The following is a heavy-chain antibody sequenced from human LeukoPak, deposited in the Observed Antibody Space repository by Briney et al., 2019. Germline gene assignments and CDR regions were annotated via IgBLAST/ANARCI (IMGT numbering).Heavy chain of an antibody. CDR2: ISGSGGST. V-gene: IGHV3-23*01. J-gene: IGHJ4*02. Sequence: GGSLRLSCAASGFIFSSYAMNWVRQAPGKGLEWVSTISGSGGSTYYADSVKGRFTISRDNSKNTLYLQMNSLRAEDTAVYYCAKVETAAAATLRGFDYWGQGTLVTVSS. D-gene: IGHD6-13*01. CDR3: AKVETAAAATLRGFDY. CDR1: GFIFSSYA.